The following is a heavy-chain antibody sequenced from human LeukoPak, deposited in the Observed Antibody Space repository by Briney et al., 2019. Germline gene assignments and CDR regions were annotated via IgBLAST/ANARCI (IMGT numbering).Heavy chain of an antibody. V-gene: IGHV1-69*06. CDR2: IIPIFGTA. Sequence: SVKVSCKASGGTFSSYAISWVRQAPGQGLEWMGGIIPIFGTANYAQKFQGRVTITADKSTSTAYMELSSLRSEDTAVYYCAREGGYNTHFDYWGQGTLVTVSS. D-gene: IGHD5-24*01. CDR1: GGTFSSYA. CDR3: AREGGYNTHFDY. J-gene: IGHJ4*02.